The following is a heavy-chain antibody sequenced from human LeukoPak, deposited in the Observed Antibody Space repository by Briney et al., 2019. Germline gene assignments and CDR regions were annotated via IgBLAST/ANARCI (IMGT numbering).Heavy chain of an antibody. CDR3: ARGGKATVVTM. J-gene: IGHJ4*02. CDR2: IYSSGSA. D-gene: IGHD4-23*01. CDR1: GGSINSYY. Sequence: SETLSLTRTVSGGSINSYYWSWIRQPAGKGLEWIGRIYSSGSANYNPSLKSRVSMSVDTSKNQFSLKLTSVTAADTAVYYCARGGKATVVTMWGQGILVTVSS. V-gene: IGHV4-4*07.